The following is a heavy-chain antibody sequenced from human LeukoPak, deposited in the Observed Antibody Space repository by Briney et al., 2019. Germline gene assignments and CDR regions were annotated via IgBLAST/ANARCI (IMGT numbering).Heavy chain of an antibody. CDR2: ISSSSSYI. J-gene: IGHJ4*02. V-gene: IGHV3-21*01. CDR3: ARDIWQRFDY. CDR1: GFTFSSYS. Sequence: GGSLRLSCVASGFTFSSYSMNWVRQAPGKGLEWVSPISSSSSYIYYADSVKGRFTISRDNAKNSLYLQMNSLRAEDTAVYYCARDIWQRFDYWGQGTLVTVSS. D-gene: IGHD3-10*01.